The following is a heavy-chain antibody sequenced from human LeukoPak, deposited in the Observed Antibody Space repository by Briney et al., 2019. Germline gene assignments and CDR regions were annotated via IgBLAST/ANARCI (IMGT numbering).Heavy chain of an antibody. CDR3: ASYASGTYYKIDY. Sequence: GGSLRLSCAASGFTVSNSYMSWVRQTPGKGLECVSVIYSGGGTYYADSVKGRHTISRDESKNTLYLQMNSLRADDTGVYYCASYASGTYYKIDYWGQGALVTVSS. CDR2: IYSGGGT. D-gene: IGHD3-10*01. V-gene: IGHV3-66*01. CDR1: GFTVSNSY. J-gene: IGHJ4*02.